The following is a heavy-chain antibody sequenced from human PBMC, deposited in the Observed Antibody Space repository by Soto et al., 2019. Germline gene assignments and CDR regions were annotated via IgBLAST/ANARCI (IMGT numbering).Heavy chain of an antibody. Sequence: SVKVSCKASGGTFSSYAISWVRQAPGQGLEWMGGIIPIFGTANYAQKFQGRVTITADESTSTAYMELSSLRSEDTAVYYCARTVLRDWKGYYYYYGMDVWGQGTTVTVSS. D-gene: IGHD3-3*01. CDR2: IIPIFGTA. V-gene: IGHV1-69*13. CDR3: ARTVLRDWKGYYYYYGMDV. CDR1: GGTFSSYA. J-gene: IGHJ6*02.